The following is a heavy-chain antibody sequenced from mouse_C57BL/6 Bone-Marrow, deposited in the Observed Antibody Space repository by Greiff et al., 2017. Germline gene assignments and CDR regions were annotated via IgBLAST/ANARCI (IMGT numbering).Heavy chain of an antibody. V-gene: IGHV1-64*01. CDR2: MNPNGGSP. J-gene: IGHJ4*01. CDR3: ARSYNYDDYTMDY. D-gene: IGHD2-12*01. CDR1: GYTFTNYW. Sequence: QVQLQQPGAELVKPGASVKLSCKASGYTFTNYWMHWVKQRPGQGLEWIGMMNPNGGSPDYNEKFKSEATLSVDKSSRTAYMELSSLTSEDSAVYYCARSYNYDDYTMDYCGQGTSVTVSS.